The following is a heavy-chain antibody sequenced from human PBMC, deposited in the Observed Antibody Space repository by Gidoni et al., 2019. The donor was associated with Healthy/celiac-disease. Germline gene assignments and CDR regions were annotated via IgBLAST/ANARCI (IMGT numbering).Heavy chain of an antibody. CDR2: ISSSSSYI. CDR3: ARGSEYDSSGYYYEGGPWFDP. Sequence: GKGLEWVSSISSSSSYIYYADSVKGRFTISRDNAKNSLYLQMNSLRAEDTAVYYCARGSEYDSSGYYYEGGPWFDPWGQGTLVTVSS. D-gene: IGHD3-22*01. V-gene: IGHV3-21*01. J-gene: IGHJ5*02.